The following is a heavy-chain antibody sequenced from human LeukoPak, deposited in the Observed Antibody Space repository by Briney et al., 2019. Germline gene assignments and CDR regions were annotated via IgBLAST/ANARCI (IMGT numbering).Heavy chain of an antibody. CDR2: ISAYNGNT. J-gene: IGHJ4*02. CDR1: GYTFTTYG. V-gene: IGHV1-18*01. CDR3: ARGYCSGGSCYDY. Sequence: ASVRVSCKASGYTFTTYGIRWVRQAPGQGLERMGWISAYNGNTNYAQKLQGRVTMTTDTSTSTAYMELRSLRSDDTAVYYCARGYCSGGSCYDYWGQGTLVTVSS. D-gene: IGHD2-15*01.